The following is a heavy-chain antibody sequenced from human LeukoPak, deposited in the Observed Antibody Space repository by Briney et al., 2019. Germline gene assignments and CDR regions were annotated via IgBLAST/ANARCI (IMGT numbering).Heavy chain of an antibody. V-gene: IGHV1-2*02. CDR2: INPDSGGT. D-gene: IGHD2-8*01. CDR1: GYTFTGHY. J-gene: IGHJ5*02. Sequence: GASMKVSCKASGYTFTGHYVHWVRQAPGQGLEWMGWINPDSGGTNYAQTFQGRVTMTRDTSISTAYMELRSLRSDDTAVYYCAREFDPGLMWYWFDPWGQGTLVTVSS. CDR3: AREFDPGLMWYWFDP.